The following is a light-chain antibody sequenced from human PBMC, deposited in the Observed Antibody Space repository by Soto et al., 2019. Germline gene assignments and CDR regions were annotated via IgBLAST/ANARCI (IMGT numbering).Light chain of an antibody. CDR2: DVS. J-gene: IGLJ1*01. CDR3: CSFAGTSYV. Sequence: QSALTQPRSVSGSPGQSVTISCTGTSSDVGGYNSVSWYQQHPGKAPKLMIYDVSKRPSGVTDRFSGSKSGNTASLTISGLQAEDEADYYCCSFAGTSYVFGTGTKLTVL. CDR1: SSDVGGYNS. V-gene: IGLV2-11*01.